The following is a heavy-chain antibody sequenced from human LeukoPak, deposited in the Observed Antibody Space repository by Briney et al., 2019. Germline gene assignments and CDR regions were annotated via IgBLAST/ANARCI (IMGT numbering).Heavy chain of an antibody. CDR3: ARGVSGILDAFDI. Sequence: SETLSLTCTVSGGSISSGSYYWSWIRQPAGKGLEWIGRIYTSGSTNYNPSLKSRVTISVDTSKNQFSLKLNSVTAAETAVYYCARGVSGILDAFDIWGQGTMVTVSS. V-gene: IGHV4-61*02. D-gene: IGHD1-14*01. CDR1: GGSISSGSYY. J-gene: IGHJ3*02. CDR2: IYTSGST.